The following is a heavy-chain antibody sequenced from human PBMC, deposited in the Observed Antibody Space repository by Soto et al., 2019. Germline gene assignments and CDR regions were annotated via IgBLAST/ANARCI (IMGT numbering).Heavy chain of an antibody. CDR1: GGSISSSSYY. CDR3: ARHGTEGTTYGMDV. CDR2: IYYSGST. J-gene: IGHJ6*02. D-gene: IGHD1-1*01. Sequence: PSETLSLTCTVSGGSISSSSYYWGWIRQPPGKGLEWIGSIYYSGSTYYNPSLKSRVTISVDTSKNQFSLKLSSVTAADTAVYYCARHGTEGTTYGMDVWGQGTTVTVSS. V-gene: IGHV4-39*01.